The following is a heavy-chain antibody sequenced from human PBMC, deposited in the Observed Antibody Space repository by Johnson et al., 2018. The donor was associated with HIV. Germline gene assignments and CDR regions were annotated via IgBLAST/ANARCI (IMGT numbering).Heavy chain of an antibody. CDR2: ISYDGSNK. J-gene: IGHJ3*02. D-gene: IGHD6-19*01. V-gene: IGHV3-30*04. Sequence: VQLVESGGGVVQPGGSLRLSCAASGFTFSSSAMHWVRQAPGEGLEWVAVISYDGSNKYYADSVKGRFTISRDNSKNTLYLQMNSLGAEDTAVYYCARPYSSAWYGAFDIWGQGTMVTVSS. CDR3: ARPYSSAWYGAFDI. CDR1: GFTFSSSA.